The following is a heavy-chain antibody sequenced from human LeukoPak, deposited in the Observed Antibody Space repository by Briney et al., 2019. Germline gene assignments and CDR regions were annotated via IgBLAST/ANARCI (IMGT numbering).Heavy chain of an antibody. J-gene: IGHJ4*02. Sequence: SETLYLTCTVSGYSISSSSYYWGWIRQPPGKGLEWIGSIYYSGSTYYNPSLKSRVTISVDTSKNQFSLKLSSVTAADTAVYYCAGPYCSSTSCYSTWGQGTLVTVSS. CDR1: GYSISSSSYY. CDR3: AGPYCSSTSCYST. D-gene: IGHD2-2*01. CDR2: IYYSGST. V-gene: IGHV4-39*07.